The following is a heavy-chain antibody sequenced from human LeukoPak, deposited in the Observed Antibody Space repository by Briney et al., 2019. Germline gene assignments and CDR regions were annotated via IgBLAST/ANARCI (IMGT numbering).Heavy chain of an antibody. CDR1: GFSFSGYW. CDR3: ARDLGYGSGDSLDY. D-gene: IGHD3-10*01. Sequence: QTGGSLRLSCTASGFSFSGYWMTWVRQTPGKGLEWVANINQDGSKKSYVDSVRGRFTIPRDSAKNSLYLQMNSLRAEDTAVYYCARDLGYGSGDSLDYWGQGTLVTVSS. V-gene: IGHV3-7*03. CDR2: INQDGSKK. J-gene: IGHJ4*02.